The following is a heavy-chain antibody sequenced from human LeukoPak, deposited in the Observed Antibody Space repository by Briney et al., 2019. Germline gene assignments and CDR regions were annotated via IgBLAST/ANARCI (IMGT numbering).Heavy chain of an antibody. V-gene: IGHV4-4*07. D-gene: IGHD2-2*01. CDR1: GGSISSYY. J-gene: IGHJ5*02. Sequence: SETLSLTCTVSGGSISSYYWSWIRQPAGKGLEWIGRIYTSGSTNYNPSLKSRVTMSVDTSKNQFSLKLSSVTAADTAVYYCARRPSGYCSSTSCYENWFDPWGQGTLVTVSS. CDR2: IYTSGST. CDR3: ARRPSGYCSSTSCYENWFDP.